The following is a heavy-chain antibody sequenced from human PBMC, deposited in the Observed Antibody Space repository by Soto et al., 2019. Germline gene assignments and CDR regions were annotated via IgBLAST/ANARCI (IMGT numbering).Heavy chain of an antibody. CDR3: VKDLTGTTDWFDP. Sequence: GGSLRLSCPASGFTFSSYAMHWVRQAPGKGLEYVSAISSNGGSTYYADSVKGRFTISRDNSKNTLYLQMSSLRADDTAVYYCVKDLTGTTDWFDPWGQGTLVTVSS. CDR2: ISSNGGST. J-gene: IGHJ5*02. V-gene: IGHV3-64D*08. CDR1: GFTFSSYA. D-gene: IGHD1-20*01.